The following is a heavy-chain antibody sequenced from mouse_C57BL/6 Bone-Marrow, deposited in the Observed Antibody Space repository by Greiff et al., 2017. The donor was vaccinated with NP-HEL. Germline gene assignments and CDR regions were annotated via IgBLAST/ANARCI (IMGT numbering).Heavy chain of an antibody. CDR3: ARHCWGVDY. V-gene: IGHV5-6*01. CDR2: ISSGGSYT. D-gene: IGHD4-1*01. J-gene: IGHJ2*01. CDR1: GFTFSSYG. Sequence: EVQVVESGGDLVKPGGSLKLSCAASGFTFSSYGMSWVRQTPDKRLEWVATISSGGSYTYYPDSVKGRFPISRDNAKNTLYLQMSSLKSEDTAMYYCARHCWGVDYWGQGTTLTVSS.